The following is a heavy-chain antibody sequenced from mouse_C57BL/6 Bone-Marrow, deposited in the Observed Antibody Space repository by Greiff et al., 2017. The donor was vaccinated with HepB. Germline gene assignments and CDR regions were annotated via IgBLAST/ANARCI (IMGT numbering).Heavy chain of an antibody. J-gene: IGHJ1*03. CDR3: ARGGPTIVTTWYFDV. CDR1: GFTFSSYA. Sequence: DVKLVESGGGLVKPGGSLKLSCAASGFTFSSYAMSWVRQTPEKRLAWVATISDGGSYTYYPDNVKGRFTISRDNAKNNLYLQMSHLKSEDTAMYYCARGGPTIVTTWYFDVWGTGTTVTVSS. D-gene: IGHD2-5*01. V-gene: IGHV5-4*03. CDR2: ISDGGSYT.